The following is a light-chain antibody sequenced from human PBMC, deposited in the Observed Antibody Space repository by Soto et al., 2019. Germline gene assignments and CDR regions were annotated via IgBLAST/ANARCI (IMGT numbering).Light chain of an antibody. Sequence: DIVLTQSPGSLSLSPGERATLSCRASQSVTSSYLAWYQQKPGEAPRLLIYGASSRATGLPDRFSGSGSGTDFTLTISRLQPEDFAVYYCQQYCSSPHTFGQGTKLEIK. CDR3: QQYCSSPHT. CDR1: QSVTSSY. CDR2: GAS. J-gene: IGKJ2*01. V-gene: IGKV3-20*01.